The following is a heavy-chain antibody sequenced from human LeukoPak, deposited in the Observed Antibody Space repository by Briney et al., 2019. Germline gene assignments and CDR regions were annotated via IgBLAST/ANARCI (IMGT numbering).Heavy chain of an antibody. CDR2: IYYSGST. D-gene: IGHD2-2*01. J-gene: IGHJ5*02. CDR3: ARSVVPAAMFFWFDP. Sequence: SETLSLTCTVSGGSISSHYWSWIRQPPGKGLEWIGYIYYSGSTNYNPSLKSRVTISVDTSKNQFSLKLSSVTAADTAVYYCARSVVPAAMFFWFDPWGQGTLVTVSS. CDR1: GGSISSHY. V-gene: IGHV4-59*11.